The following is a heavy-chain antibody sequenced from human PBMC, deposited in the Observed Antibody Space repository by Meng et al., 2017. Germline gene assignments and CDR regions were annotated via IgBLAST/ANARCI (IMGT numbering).Heavy chain of an antibody. J-gene: IGHJ4*02. D-gene: IGHD3-22*01. CDR3: TRGFPVGYDSSGYYYVPPYFDY. Sequence: GSLRLPCTVSGGSISSYYWSWIRQPAGKGLEWIGRIYTSGSTNYNPSLKSRVTMSVDTSKNQFTLKLISVTAADTAVYSCTRGFPVGYDSSGYYYVPPYFDYWGQGTLVTVSS. CDR2: IYTSGST. CDR1: GGSISSYY. V-gene: IGHV4-4*07.